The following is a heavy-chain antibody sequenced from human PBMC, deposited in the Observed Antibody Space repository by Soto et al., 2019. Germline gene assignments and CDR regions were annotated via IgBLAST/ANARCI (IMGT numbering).Heavy chain of an antibody. D-gene: IGHD6-19*01. J-gene: IGHJ4*02. CDR3: ARHVEEMYSSGWDVPFDY. V-gene: IGHV4-59*08. CDR1: GGSISSYY. CDR2: IYYSGSA. Sequence: SSETLSLTCTVSGGSISSYYWSWIRQPPGKGLEWIGYIYYSGSANYNPSLKSRVTISVDTSKNQFSLKLSSVTAADTAVYYCARHVEEMYSSGWDVPFDYWGQGTLVTVSS.